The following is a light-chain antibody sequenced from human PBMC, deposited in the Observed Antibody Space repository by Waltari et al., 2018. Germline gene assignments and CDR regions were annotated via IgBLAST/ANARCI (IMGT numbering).Light chain of an antibody. Sequence: DIQMTQSPSSLSVSVGDRVTITFRASQSISSFLNWYQQKPGKAPKLLIYSASSLQTGVPSRFSGSGSGTDFTLTISSLQPEDFATYYCQQSYSSPRTFGQGTKVEIK. CDR1: QSISSF. CDR2: SAS. V-gene: IGKV1-39*01. J-gene: IGKJ1*01. CDR3: QQSYSSPRT.